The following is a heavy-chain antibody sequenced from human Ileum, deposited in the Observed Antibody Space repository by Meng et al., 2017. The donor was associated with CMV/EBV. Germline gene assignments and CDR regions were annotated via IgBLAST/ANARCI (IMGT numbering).Heavy chain of an antibody. CDR1: DSVSISTES. J-gene: IGHJ4*02. V-gene: IGHV6-1*01. CDR2: TWYGSKWYY. CDR3: TYGWPLKY. D-gene: IGHD3-10*01. Sequence: QVQVHQSGPGLVKPSQTLSLTCAGDSVSISTESWNWIRQSPSRGLEWLGRTWYGSKWYYEYAVSVKSRITIIPDTSQNQISLQLNSVTPDDTAVYYCTYGWPLKYWGQGSLVTVSS.